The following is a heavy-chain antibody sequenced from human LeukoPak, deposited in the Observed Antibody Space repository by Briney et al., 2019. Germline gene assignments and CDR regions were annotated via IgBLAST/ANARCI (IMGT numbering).Heavy chain of an antibody. CDR2: INPNSGGT. J-gene: IGHJ4*02. CDR3: AAVDTASDN. D-gene: IGHD5-18*01. Sequence: ASVTVSCTASGYTFTGYYMHWVRQAPGQGLEWMGWINPNSGGTNYAQKFQGRVTMTRDTSISTAYMELSTLRSDDTAVYYCAAVDTASDNWGQGTLVTVSS. CDR1: GYTFTGYY. V-gene: IGHV1-2*02.